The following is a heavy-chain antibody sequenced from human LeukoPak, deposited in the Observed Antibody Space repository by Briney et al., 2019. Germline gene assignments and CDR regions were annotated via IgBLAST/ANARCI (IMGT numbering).Heavy chain of an antibody. CDR1: GFAFDDYA. CDR3: AKGFQQWLPTVLDY. V-gene: IGHV3-9*01. Sequence: GGSLRLSCAASGFAFDDYAMHWVRQAPGKGLEWVSGISWNSGSIGYADSVKGRFTISRDNAKNSLYLQMNSLRAEDTALYYCAKGFQQWLPTVLDYWGQGTLVTVSS. D-gene: IGHD6-19*01. CDR2: ISWNSGSI. J-gene: IGHJ4*02.